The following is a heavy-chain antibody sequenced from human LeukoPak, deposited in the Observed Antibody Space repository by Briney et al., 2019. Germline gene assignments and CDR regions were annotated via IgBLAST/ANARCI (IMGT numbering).Heavy chain of an antibody. CDR1: GGSISSSSYY. D-gene: IGHD3-16*02. CDR2: IYYSGST. J-gene: IGHJ4*02. Sequence: SETLSLTCTVSGGSISSSSYYWGWIRQPPGKGLEWFGSIYYSGSTYYNPSLKSRVTISVDTSKNQFSLKLSSVTAADTAVYYCARDIGRKVFDYWGQGTLVTVSS. V-gene: IGHV4-39*07. CDR3: ARDIGRKVFDY.